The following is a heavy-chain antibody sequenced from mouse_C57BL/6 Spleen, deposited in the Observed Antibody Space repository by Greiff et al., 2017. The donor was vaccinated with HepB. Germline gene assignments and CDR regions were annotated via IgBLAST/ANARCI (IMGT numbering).Heavy chain of an antibody. CDR2: IYPGSGST. CDR3: AITTIIANYAMDY. D-gene: IGHD1-1*01. J-gene: IGHJ4*01. V-gene: IGHV1-55*01. Sequence: QVQLQQPGAELVKPGASVKMSCKASGYTFTSYWITWVKQRPGQGLEWIGDIYPGSGSTNYNEKFKSKATLTVDTSSSTAYMQLSSLTSEDSAVYYCAITTIIANYAMDYWGQLTSVTVSS. CDR1: GYTFTSYW.